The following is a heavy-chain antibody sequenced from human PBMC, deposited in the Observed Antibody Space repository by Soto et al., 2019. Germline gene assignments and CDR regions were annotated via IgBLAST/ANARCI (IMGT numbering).Heavy chain of an antibody. CDR2: IIPIFGTA. J-gene: IGHJ6*02. D-gene: IGHD2-2*02. CDR1: GGTFSSYA. CDR3: ARSERYCSSTSCYTGYYYYYGMDV. Sequence: SVKVSCKASGGTFSSYAISWVRQAPGQGLEWMGGIIPIFGTANYAQKFQGRVTITADKSTSTAYMELSSLRSEDTAVYYCARSERYCSSTSCYTGYYYYYGMDVWG. V-gene: IGHV1-69*06.